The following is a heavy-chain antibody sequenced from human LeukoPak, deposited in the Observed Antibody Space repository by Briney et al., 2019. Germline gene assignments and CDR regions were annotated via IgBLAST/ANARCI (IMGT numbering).Heavy chain of an antibody. CDR3: ARVIVVVPAAIIVWFDP. D-gene: IGHD2-2*01. CDR1: GGSFSGYY. J-gene: IGHJ5*02. V-gene: IGHV4-34*01. CDR2: INHSGST. Sequence: SETLSLTCAVYGGSFSGYYWSWIRQPPGKGLEWIGEINHSGSTNYNPSLKSRVTISVDTSKNQFSLKLSSVTAADTAVYYCARVIVVVPAAIIVWFDPWGQGTLVTVSS.